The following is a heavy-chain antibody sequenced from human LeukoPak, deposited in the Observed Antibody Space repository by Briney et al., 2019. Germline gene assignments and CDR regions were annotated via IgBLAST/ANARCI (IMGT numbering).Heavy chain of an antibody. Sequence: PSETLSLTCTVSGGSISSGDYYWSWIRQPPGKGLEWIGSIYYSGSTYYNPSLKSRVTISVDTSKNQFSLKLSSVTAADTAVYYCARHGPSRYSSGWDPDYWGQGTLVTASS. CDR3: ARHGPSRYSSGWDPDY. CDR1: GGSISSGDYY. D-gene: IGHD6-19*01. V-gene: IGHV4-39*01. CDR2: IYYSGST. J-gene: IGHJ4*02.